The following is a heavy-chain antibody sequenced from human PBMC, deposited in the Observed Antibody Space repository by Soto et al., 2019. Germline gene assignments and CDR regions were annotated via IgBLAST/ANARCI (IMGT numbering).Heavy chain of an antibody. CDR1: GGSISSYY. CDR2: IYYSGST. CDR3: ARRYGGNFDY. Sequence: QVPLQESGPGLVKPSETLSLTCTVSGGSISSYYWSWIRQPPGKGLEWIGYIYYSGSTNYNPSLKSRVTISVDTSKNQFSLKVSSVTAADTAVYYCARRYGGNFDYWGQGTLVTVSS. J-gene: IGHJ4*02. V-gene: IGHV4-59*01. D-gene: IGHD1-26*01.